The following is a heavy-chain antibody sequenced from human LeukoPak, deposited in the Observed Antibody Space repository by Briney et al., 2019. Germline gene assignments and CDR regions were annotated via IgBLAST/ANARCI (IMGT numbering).Heavy chain of an antibody. V-gene: IGHV4-39*07. Sequence: SGPTLVNPTQTLTLTCSFSGFSLTTSGVGVGWIRQPPGKGLEWIGSIYYSGSAYYNPSLKSRITISVDTSKNQFSLKLRSVTAADTAVYYCARAEYYYGSGSYDSWGQGTLVTVSS. CDR3: ARAEYYYGSGSYDS. D-gene: IGHD3-10*01. CDR2: IYYSGSA. CDR1: GFSLTTSGVG. J-gene: IGHJ4*02.